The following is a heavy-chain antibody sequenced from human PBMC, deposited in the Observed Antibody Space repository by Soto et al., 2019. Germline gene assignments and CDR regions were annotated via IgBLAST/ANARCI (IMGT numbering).Heavy chain of an antibody. CDR1: GFIFSNYG. V-gene: IGHV3-23*01. CDR2: ISGSGGST. D-gene: IGHD4-17*01. J-gene: IGHJ4*02. Sequence: EVQLLESGGGLVQPGGSLRLSCAASGFIFSNYGVSWVRQAPGRGLEWVSVISGSGGSTFYADSVKGRFTISRDNSKNTVSLQVNSLRAEDTAMYYCAKHDGFYGDYVNFWGQGTLVNVSS. CDR3: AKHDGFYGDYVNF.